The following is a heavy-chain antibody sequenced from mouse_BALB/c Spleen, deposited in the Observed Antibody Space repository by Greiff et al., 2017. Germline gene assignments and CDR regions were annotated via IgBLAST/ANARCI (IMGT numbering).Heavy chain of an antibody. CDR2: ISSGSSTI. CDR1: GFTFSSFG. Sequence: EVKLQESGGGLVQPGGSRKLSCAASGFTFSSFGMHWVRQAPEKGLEWVAYISSGSSTIYYADTVKGRFTISRDNPKNTLFLQMTSLRSEDTAMYYCARSDYYFDYWGQGTTLTVAS. CDR3: ARSDYYFDY. J-gene: IGHJ2*01. V-gene: IGHV5-17*02.